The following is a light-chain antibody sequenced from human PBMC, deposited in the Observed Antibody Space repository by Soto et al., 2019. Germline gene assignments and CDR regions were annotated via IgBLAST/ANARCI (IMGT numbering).Light chain of an antibody. V-gene: IGKV1-5*01. CDR3: QQYNSYS. CDR2: DAS. J-gene: IGKJ5*01. Sequence: DIQMTQSPSSLSASVGDRVTITCRASQSISTYLNWYQQKPGKAPKLLIYDASSLESGVPSRFSGSASGTEFTLTISSLQPDDFATYYCQQYNSYSFGQGTRLEIK. CDR1: QSISTY.